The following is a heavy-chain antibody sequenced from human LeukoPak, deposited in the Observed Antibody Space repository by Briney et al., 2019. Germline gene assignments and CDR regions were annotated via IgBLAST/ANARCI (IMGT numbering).Heavy chain of an antibody. CDR3: AXHVXFIGVAYFDY. J-gene: IGHJ4*02. Sequence: KPSETLSLTCTVSGGSISSSSYYWGWIRQPPGKGLEWIGSIYYSGSTYYNPSLKSRVTISVDTSKNQFSLKLSSVTAADTAVYYXAXHVXFIGVAYFDYWGQGTLVTVSS. D-gene: IGHD2-21*01. V-gene: IGHV4-39*01. CDR2: IYYSGST. CDR1: GGSISSSSYY.